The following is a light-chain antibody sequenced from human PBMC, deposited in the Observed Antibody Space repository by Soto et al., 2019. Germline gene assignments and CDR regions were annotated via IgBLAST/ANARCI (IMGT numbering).Light chain of an antibody. Sequence: EIVLTQSPATLSLSPGERATLSCRASQSVSSFLAWYQQKPGQAPRLLIYDSSNRATSIPPRFSGSGSGTDFTHTISSLEPEDFAVYYCQQRINWPLTFGGGTKVEIK. CDR3: QQRINWPLT. J-gene: IGKJ4*01. CDR1: QSVSSF. CDR2: DSS. V-gene: IGKV3-11*01.